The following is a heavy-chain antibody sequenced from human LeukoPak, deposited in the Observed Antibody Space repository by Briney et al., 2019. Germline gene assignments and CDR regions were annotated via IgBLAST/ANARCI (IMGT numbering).Heavy chain of an antibody. J-gene: IGHJ5*02. D-gene: IGHD1-1*01. Sequence: GGSLRLSCAGSGFPFSSYPISWVRQPPGKGLEWVSAIAASGDSTYSADSVKGRFTISRDNAKNSLYLQMNSLRAEDTAVYYCARSRGTITTGTTPPNWFDPWGQGTLVTVSS. V-gene: IGHV3-23*01. CDR1: GFPFSSYP. CDR3: ARSRGTITTGTTPPNWFDP. CDR2: IAASGDST.